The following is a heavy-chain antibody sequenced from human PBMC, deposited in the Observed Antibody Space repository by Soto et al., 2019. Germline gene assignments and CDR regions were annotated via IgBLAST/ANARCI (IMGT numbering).Heavy chain of an antibody. CDR1: GYSFANYW. J-gene: IGHJ6*02. CDR2: IYPGDSDT. D-gene: IGHD3-10*01. CDR3: ARNSLRQYYYGMDV. V-gene: IGHV5-51*01. Sequence: GESLKISCQGSGYSFANYWIAWVRQMPGKGLAWVGVIYPGDSDTRYSPSFRGQVTISADKSISHVYLQWSSLKASDTAMYYCARNSLRQYYYGMDVWGQGTTVTVS.